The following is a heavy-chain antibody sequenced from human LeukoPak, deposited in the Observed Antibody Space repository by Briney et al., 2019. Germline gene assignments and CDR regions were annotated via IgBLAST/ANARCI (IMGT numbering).Heavy chain of an antibody. CDR2: IYYSGST. J-gene: IGHJ4*02. Sequence: SETLSLTCTVSGGSISSSSYYWGWIRQPPGTGLEWIGSIYYSGSTYYNPSLKSRVTISVDTSKDQFSLKLSSVTAADTAVYYCARAHYGGYTRRRYYFDYWGQGTLVTVSS. V-gene: IGHV4-39*01. D-gene: IGHD5-12*01. CDR3: ARAHYGGYTRRRYYFDY. CDR1: GGSISSSSYY.